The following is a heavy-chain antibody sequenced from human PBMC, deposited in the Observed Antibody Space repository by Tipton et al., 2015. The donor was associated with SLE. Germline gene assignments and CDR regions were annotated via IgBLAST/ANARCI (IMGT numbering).Heavy chain of an antibody. CDR1: GFTFSSYA. CDR3: AKDPAPMTTNYFDY. CDR2: INNTGGTT. V-gene: IGHV3-23*01. Sequence: SLRLSCAASGFTFSSYAMSWVRQAPGKGLEWVSAINNTGGTTYYADSVQGRFIISRDNSKNTLFLQMNSLRAEDTAVYYCAKDPAPMTTNYFDYWGQGALVTVSS. D-gene: IGHD4-11*01. J-gene: IGHJ4*02.